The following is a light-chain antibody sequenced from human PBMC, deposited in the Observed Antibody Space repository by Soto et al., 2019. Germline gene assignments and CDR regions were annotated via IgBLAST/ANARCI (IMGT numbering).Light chain of an antibody. Sequence: EIVLTQSPATLSLSPGERATLSCRASQSVSSYLAWYQQKPGQAPRLLIYDASNRATGISARFSGSGSGTDFTLTISSLEPEDLAVYYCQQRSNWWTFGQGTKVEIK. CDR1: QSVSSY. CDR3: QQRSNWWT. J-gene: IGKJ1*01. V-gene: IGKV3-11*01. CDR2: DAS.